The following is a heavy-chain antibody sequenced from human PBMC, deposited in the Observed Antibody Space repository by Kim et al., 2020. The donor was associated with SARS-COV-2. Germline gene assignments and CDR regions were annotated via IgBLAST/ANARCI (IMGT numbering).Heavy chain of an antibody. V-gene: IGHV5-51*01. D-gene: IGHD3-16*02. CDR3: ARRLIDPVTVDY. Sequence: RYSPAFQGHVTISADKSISTAYLQWSSLKASDTAMYYCARRLIDPVTVDYWGQGTLVTVSS. J-gene: IGHJ4*02.